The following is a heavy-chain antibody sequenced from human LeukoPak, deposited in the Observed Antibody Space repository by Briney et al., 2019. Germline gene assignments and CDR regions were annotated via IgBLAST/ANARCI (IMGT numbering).Heavy chain of an antibody. Sequence: GGSLRLSCAASGFTFSRYWMHWVRQAPGKGLVWVSRINSDGSSATYADSVKGRFAISRDNSKNTLSLQMNSLRAEDTALYYCTYGGNFDYWGQGTLVTVSS. V-gene: IGHV3-74*01. CDR1: GFTFSRYW. CDR3: TYGGNFDY. D-gene: IGHD4-17*01. J-gene: IGHJ4*02. CDR2: INSDGSSA.